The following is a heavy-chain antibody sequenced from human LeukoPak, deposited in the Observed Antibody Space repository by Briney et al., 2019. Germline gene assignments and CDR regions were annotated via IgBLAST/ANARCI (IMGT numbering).Heavy chain of an antibody. CDR1: GFAFNSFA. V-gene: IGHV3-23*01. CDR3: AKTYRDYFDD. CDR2: I. D-gene: IGHD5-18*01. Sequence: GRSLRPSCAASGFAFNSFAMNWVGQAPGKGLEWISAIYADSVKGRFTISRDNAKNTVSLQLNSPRAEDTAIYYCAKTYRDYFDDWGRGSLVTV. J-gene: IGHJ4*02.